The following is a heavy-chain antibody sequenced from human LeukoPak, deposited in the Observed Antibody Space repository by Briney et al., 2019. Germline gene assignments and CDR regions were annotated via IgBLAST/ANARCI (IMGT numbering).Heavy chain of an antibody. J-gene: IGHJ4*02. V-gene: IGHV3-30*18. CDR2: ISYDGSNK. CDR1: GFTFSSYG. D-gene: IGHD3-22*01. CDR3: AKDIGDYYYDSSGYVSYFDY. Sequence: GGSLRLSCAASGFTFSSYGMHWVRQAPGKGLEWVAVISYDGSNKYYADSVKGRFTISRDNAKNSLYLQMNSLRAEDTALYYCAKDIGDYYYDSSGYVSYFDYWGQGTLVTVSS.